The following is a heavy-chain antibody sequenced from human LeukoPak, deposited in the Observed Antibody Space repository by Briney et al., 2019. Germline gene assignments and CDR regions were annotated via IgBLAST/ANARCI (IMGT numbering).Heavy chain of an antibody. CDR2: LKGDGSAK. J-gene: IGHJ4*02. CDR3: ARNIFSEYSSSEGPLDY. CDR1: GFTFSSHW. Sequence: GGSLRLSCAASGFTFSSHWMTWVRQASGKGLEWVANLKGDGSAKGYVDSVKGRFSISRDKAKNSLYLQMNSLRAEDTGVYFCARNIFSEYSSSEGPLDYWGQGTLVTVLS. V-gene: IGHV3-7*05. D-gene: IGHD6-6*01.